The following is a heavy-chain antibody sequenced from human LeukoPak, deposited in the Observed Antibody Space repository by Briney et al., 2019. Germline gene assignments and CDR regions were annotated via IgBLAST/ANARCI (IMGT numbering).Heavy chain of an antibody. Sequence: GGSLRLSCAASGFTFSSYSMNWVRQAPGKGVEWVSTISGSGSNTYYADSVKGRFTISRDNSKNTVYLEVISLTDEDTAVYYCAKDDAWLRFGEWSQGTLVTVSS. J-gene: IGHJ4*02. CDR2: ISGSGSNT. CDR1: GFTFSSYS. V-gene: IGHV3-23*01. D-gene: IGHD3-10*01. CDR3: AKDDAWLRFGE.